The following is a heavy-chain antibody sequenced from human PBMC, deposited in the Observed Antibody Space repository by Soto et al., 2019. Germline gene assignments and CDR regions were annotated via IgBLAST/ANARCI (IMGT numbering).Heavy chain of an antibody. D-gene: IGHD3-16*01. V-gene: IGHV4-61*01. CDR3: ATSPRFALDI. CDR1: GGSVSGGNYY. Sequence: QVQLQESGPGLVKPSETLSLSCTVSGGSVSGGNYYWSWIRQPPGKGLEWIGYVSYSGSTNYNPSLDSRVTISVDTSKNQFSLTLSSVTAADTAVYYCATSPRFALDIWGQGTVVIVSA. J-gene: IGHJ3*02. CDR2: VSYSGST.